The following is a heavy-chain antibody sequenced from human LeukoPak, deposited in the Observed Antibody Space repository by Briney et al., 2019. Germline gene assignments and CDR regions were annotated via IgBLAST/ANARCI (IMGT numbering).Heavy chain of an antibody. CDR3: AQQWLVLGAFDI. D-gene: IGHD6-19*01. V-gene: IGHV3-23*01. Sequence: GGSLRLSCAASGFTFSTFAMSWVGQAPGKGRGGVSGISDSGGRTYYANSVKGRFTVSRDNSKNTMYLEMNSLRAEDTAVYYCAQQWLVLGAFDIWAKGQRSPSLQ. CDR2: ISDSGGRT. CDR1: GFTFSTFA. J-gene: IGHJ3*02.